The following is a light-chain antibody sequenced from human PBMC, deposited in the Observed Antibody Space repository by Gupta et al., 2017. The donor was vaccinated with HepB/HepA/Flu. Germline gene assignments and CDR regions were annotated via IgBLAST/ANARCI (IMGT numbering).Light chain of an antibody. Sequence: QSVLTQPPSASGTPGQRVPISCSGSSSNIGSNYVYWYQQLPGTAPKLLIYRNNQRPSGVPDRFSGSKSGTSPSLAISGLRSEDEADYYCAAWDDSLSGRVFGGGTKLTVL. CDR2: RNN. J-gene: IGLJ3*02. V-gene: IGLV1-47*01. CDR1: SSNIGSNY. CDR3: AAWDDSLSGRV.